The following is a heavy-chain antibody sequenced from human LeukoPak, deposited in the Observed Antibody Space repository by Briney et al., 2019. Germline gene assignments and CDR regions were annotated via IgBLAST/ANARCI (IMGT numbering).Heavy chain of an antibody. CDR1: GFTFSSYG. CDR3: STYRLLDEPSEY. Sequence: PGGSLRLSCAASGFTFSSYGMHWVRQAPGKGLEWVAVISYDGSNKYYADSVKGRFTISRDNSKSTVSLQMSSLRAEDTAIYYCSTYRLLDEPSEYWGQGTLVTVSS. J-gene: IGHJ4*02. D-gene: IGHD1-26*01. CDR2: ISYDGSNK. V-gene: IGHV3-30*03.